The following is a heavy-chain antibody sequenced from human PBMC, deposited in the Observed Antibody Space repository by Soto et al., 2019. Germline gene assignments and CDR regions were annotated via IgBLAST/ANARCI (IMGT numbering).Heavy chain of an antibody. J-gene: IGHJ5*02. CDR1: GGSISSYY. CDR3: ARDGDDILTGPGWFDP. Sequence: QVQLQESGPGLVKPSETLSLTCTVSGGSISSYYWSWIRQPPGKGLEWIGYIYYSGSTNYNPSLKSRVTISVDTSKNQLSLKLSSVTAADTAVYYCARDGDDILTGPGWFDPWGQGTLVTVSS. V-gene: IGHV4-59*01. D-gene: IGHD3-9*01. CDR2: IYYSGST.